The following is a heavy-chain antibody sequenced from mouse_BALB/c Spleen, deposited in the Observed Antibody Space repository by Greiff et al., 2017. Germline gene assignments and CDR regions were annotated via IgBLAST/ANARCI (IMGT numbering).Heavy chain of an antibody. V-gene: IGHV6-6*02. Sequence: EVKLMESGGGLVQPGGSMKLSCVASGFTFSSYWMSWVRQSPEKGLEWVAEIRLKSDNYATHYAESVKGKFTISRDDSKSRLYLQMNSLRAEDTGIYYCIGGNYVDWYFDVWGAGTTVTVSS. CDR2: IRLKSDNYAT. D-gene: IGHD2-1*01. J-gene: IGHJ1*01. CDR1: GFTFSSYW. CDR3: IGGNYVDWYFDV.